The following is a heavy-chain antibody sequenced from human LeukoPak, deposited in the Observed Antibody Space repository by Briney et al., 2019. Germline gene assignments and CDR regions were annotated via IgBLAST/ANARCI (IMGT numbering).Heavy chain of an antibody. D-gene: IGHD4-23*01. CDR1: GFTFSSYA. CDR2: ISYDGSNK. V-gene: IGHV3-30*01. Sequence: GRSLRLSCAASGFTFSSYAMHWVRQAPGKGLEWVAVISYDGSNKYYADSVKGRFTISRDNSKNTLYLQMNSLRAEDTAVYYCARDHGGNSFNYYYYYYMDVWGKGTTVTVSS. J-gene: IGHJ6*03. CDR3: ARDHGGNSFNYYYYYYMDV.